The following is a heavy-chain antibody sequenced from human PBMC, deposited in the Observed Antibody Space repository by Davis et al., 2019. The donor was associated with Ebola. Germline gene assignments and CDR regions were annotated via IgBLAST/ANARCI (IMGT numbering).Heavy chain of an antibody. Sequence: PGGSLRLSCAASGFTFSSHAMSWVRQAPGKGLEWVSAISGSGGSTYYADSVKGRFTISRDNSKNTLYLQMNSLRAEDTAVYYCAKGRQWLDHNWFDPWGQGTLVTVSS. CDR2: ISGSGGST. D-gene: IGHD6-19*01. CDR1: GFTFSSHA. J-gene: IGHJ5*02. V-gene: IGHV3-23*01. CDR3: AKGRQWLDHNWFDP.